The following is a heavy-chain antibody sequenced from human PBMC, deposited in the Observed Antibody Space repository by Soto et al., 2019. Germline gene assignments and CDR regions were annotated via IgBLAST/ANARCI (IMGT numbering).Heavy chain of an antibody. CDR2: SSYTGNT. CDR1: SASIASGNYY. Sequence: SETLSLTCTVSSASIASGNYYWGWIRQNPGKGLQWIGSSSYTGNTYFNPSLRSRVTISFDTSKNQFSLRLTSVTASDTAVYYSATAATNIYAVPLDSW. CDR3: ATAATNIYAVPLDS. J-gene: IGHJ5*01. D-gene: IGHD4-17*01. V-gene: IGHV4-39*01.